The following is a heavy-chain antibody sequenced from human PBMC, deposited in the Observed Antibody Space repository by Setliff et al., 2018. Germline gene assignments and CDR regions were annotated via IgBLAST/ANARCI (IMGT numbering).Heavy chain of an antibody. CDR2: ISSSSSTI. CDR3: ARASGTFYYDSSQNFDY. CDR1: GFTFSSYS. D-gene: IGHD3-22*01. V-gene: IGHV3-48*01. J-gene: IGHJ4*01. Sequence: PGGSLRLSCAASGFTFSSYSMNWVRQAPGKGLEWVSYISSSSSTIYYAGPVKGRFTISRDNAKNSLYLQMSSLRAEDTAVYYCARASGTFYYDSSQNFDYWG.